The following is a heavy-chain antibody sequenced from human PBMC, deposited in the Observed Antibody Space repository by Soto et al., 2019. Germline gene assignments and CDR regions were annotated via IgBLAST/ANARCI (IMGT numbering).Heavy chain of an antibody. CDR2: ISGSGGST. CDR3: ATLRSGPYYDY. J-gene: IGHJ4*02. D-gene: IGHD6-19*01. CDR1: GFTFSSYA. Sequence: EVQLLESGGGLVQPGGSLRLSCAASGFTFSSYAMRWVRQAPVKGLEWVSAISGSGGSTYYADSVKGRFTISRDNPKNTLYLLMTILTSAHTTVYFFATLRSGPYYDYWCQGTLVTVSS. V-gene: IGHV3-23*01.